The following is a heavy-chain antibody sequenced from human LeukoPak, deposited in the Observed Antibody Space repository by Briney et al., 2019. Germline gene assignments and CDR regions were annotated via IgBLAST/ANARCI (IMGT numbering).Heavy chain of an antibody. Sequence: SVKVSCKASGGTFSSYAISWVRQAPGQGLEWMGGMIPIFGTANYAQKFQGRVTITTDESTSTDYMELSSLRSEDTAVYYCARSPHYGSSGYNYYYYYMDVWGKGTTVTVSS. CDR1: GGTFSSYA. CDR3: ARSPHYGSSGYNYYYYYMDV. J-gene: IGHJ6*03. CDR2: MIPIFGTA. V-gene: IGHV1-69*05. D-gene: IGHD3-22*01.